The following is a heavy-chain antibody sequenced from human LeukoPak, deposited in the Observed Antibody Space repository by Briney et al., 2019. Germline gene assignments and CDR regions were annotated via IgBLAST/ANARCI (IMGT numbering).Heavy chain of an antibody. Sequence: SQTLSLTCGVSGGSISSGGYSWNWIRQPPGKGPEWIGYIYYSGSTYYNPSLKSRVTISVDTSKNQFSLKLSSVTAADTAVYYCARQYCSGGNCYPFDAFDVWGQGTMVTVSS. D-gene: IGHD2-15*01. CDR1: GGSISSGGYS. J-gene: IGHJ3*01. V-gene: IGHV4-30-4*07. CDR3: ARQYCSGGNCYPFDAFDV. CDR2: IYYSGST.